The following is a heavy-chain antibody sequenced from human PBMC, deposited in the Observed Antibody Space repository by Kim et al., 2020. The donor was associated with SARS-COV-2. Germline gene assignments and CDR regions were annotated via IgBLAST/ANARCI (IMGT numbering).Heavy chain of an antibody. CDR3: AKNYGSAHGNFDY. CDR2: ISGSGGST. Sequence: GGSLRLSCAASGFTFSSFAMSLVRQAPVKGLEWGSAISGSGGSTYYADSVKGRFTISRDNSKNTLYLQMNSLSAEDTAVNYWAKNYGSAHGNFDYWVQG. J-gene: IGHJ4*02. D-gene: IGHD3-10*01. V-gene: IGHV3-23*01. CDR1: GFTFSSFA.